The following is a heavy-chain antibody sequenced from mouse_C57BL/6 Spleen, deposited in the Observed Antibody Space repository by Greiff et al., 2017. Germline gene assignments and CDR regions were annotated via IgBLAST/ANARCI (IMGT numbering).Heavy chain of an antibody. V-gene: IGHV1-39*01. J-gene: IGHJ2*01. D-gene: IGHD2-4*01. CDR1: GYSFTDYN. CDR3: ARSLNYDYDGNFDY. CDR2: INPNYGTT. Sequence: VQLQQSGPELVKPGASVKISCKASGYSFTDYNMNWVKQSNGKSLEWIGVINPNYGTTSYNQKFKGKATLTVDQSSSTAYMQLNSLTSEDSAVYDCARSLNYDYDGNFDYWGQGTTLTVSS.